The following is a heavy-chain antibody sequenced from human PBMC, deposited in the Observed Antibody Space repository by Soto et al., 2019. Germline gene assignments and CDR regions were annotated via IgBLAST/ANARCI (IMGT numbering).Heavy chain of an antibody. CDR1: GFTFSAHY. CDR3: ARDTFTALDY. J-gene: IGHJ4*02. V-gene: IGHV3-72*01. Sequence: EVQLVESGGGLVQPGGSLRLSCAASGFTFSAHYMDWVRQAPGKGLEWVGRIRNRGQSHIADYAASVKGRFIMSRDDSQNSLCLQMNSLKSEDTAVYYCARDTFTALDYWGQGTLVTVSS. CDR2: IRNRGQSHIA.